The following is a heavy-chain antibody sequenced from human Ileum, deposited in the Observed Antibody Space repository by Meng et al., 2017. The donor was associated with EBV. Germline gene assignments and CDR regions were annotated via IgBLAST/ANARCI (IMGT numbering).Heavy chain of an antibody. CDR1: GYTFSKYG. Sequence: QVQLVESGGGLVQPGRSLRLSCAASGYTFSKYGMYWLRQTPGKGLEWVAVIWYDGSKEYYTDSVKGRFTISRDDSKSTLYLQMNNLRVDDTAIYYCARDPGVVATYFDYWGQGTLVTVAS. J-gene: IGHJ4*02. CDR2: IWYDGSKE. D-gene: IGHD5-12*01. CDR3: ARDPGVVATYFDY. V-gene: IGHV3-33*01.